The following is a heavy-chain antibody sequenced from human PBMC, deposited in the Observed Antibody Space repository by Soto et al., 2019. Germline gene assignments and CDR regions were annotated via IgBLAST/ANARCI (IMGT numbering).Heavy chain of an antibody. CDR2: INPKSGGT. Sequence: QVQLVQSGAEVRKPGASVKVSCNVTGYTFSGLYLHWVRQAPGQGLEWMGWINPKSGGTNYAQKFQDRVTMTADTSVSAASMELTSLRYDDTAVFYCARGLYSSPAYFFDSWGQGTLVTVSS. CDR1: GYTFSGLY. D-gene: IGHD6-13*01. J-gene: IGHJ4*02. CDR3: ARGLYSSPAYFFDS. V-gene: IGHV1-2*02.